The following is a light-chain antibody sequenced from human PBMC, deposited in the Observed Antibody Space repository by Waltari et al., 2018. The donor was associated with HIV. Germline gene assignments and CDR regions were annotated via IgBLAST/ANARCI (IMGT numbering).Light chain of an antibody. V-gene: IGLV2-8*01. CDR1: SRDIGVCNA. Sequence: QSALTQPPSASGSPRQSVTMSCPGTSRDIGVCNAVSWYQQHPGKAPKLILAEVTKRPSGVPDRFSGSKSGNTASLTVSGLQAEDEAHYYCSSYAPTNKFYVLFGGGTTLTVL. J-gene: IGLJ2*01. CDR2: EVT. CDR3: SSYAPTNKFYVL.